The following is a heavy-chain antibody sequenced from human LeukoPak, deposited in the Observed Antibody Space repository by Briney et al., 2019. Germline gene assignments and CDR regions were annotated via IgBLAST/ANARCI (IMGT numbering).Heavy chain of an antibody. CDR2: IKADGSEK. Sequence: GGSLRLSCVASGFTFSNYWMSWVRQAPGKGLEWVANIKADGSEKYYVDSVKGRFTISRDNAKNSLYLQMNSLRAEDTAVYYCARGYYYDDWGQGTLVTVSS. D-gene: IGHD1-14*01. CDR1: GFTFSNYW. CDR3: ARGYYYDD. V-gene: IGHV3-7*01. J-gene: IGHJ4*02.